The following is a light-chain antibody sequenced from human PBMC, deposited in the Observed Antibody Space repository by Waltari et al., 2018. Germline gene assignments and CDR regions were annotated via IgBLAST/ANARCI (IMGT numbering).Light chain of an antibody. Sequence: QSALTQPPSASGSPGQSVTISCTGTGSDVGDFNLVSWYQQRPGKAPKLLMFELNKRPSWVSSRFSGSKSANAASLTISGLQAEDEGDYYFGSYTVTNNLYVFGTGTKVTVL. CDR2: ELN. V-gene: IGLV2-8*01. J-gene: IGLJ1*01. CDR1: GSDVGDFNL. CDR3: GSYTVTNNLYV.